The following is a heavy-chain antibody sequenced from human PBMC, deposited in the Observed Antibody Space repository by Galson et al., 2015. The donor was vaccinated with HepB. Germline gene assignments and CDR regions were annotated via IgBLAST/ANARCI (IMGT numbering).Heavy chain of an antibody. Sequence: SLRLSCAASGFTFSSYAVRWVRQAPGKGLEWVAVISYDGSNKYYADSVKGRFTISRDNSKNTLYLQMNSLRAEDTAVYYCARDYASSWYFNHYYGMDVWGQGTTVTVSS. V-gene: IGHV3-30*04. CDR2: ISYDGSNK. D-gene: IGHD6-13*01. CDR3: ARDYASSWYFNHYYGMDV. CDR1: GFTFSSYA. J-gene: IGHJ6*02.